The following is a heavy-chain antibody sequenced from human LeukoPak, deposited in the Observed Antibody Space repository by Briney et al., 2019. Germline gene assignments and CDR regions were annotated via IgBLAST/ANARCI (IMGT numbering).Heavy chain of an antibody. D-gene: IGHD5-18*01. V-gene: IGHV3-48*03. Sequence: PGGSLRLSCAASGFTFSSYEMNWVRQAPGKGLEWVSYISSSGSTIYYADSVKGRFTISRDNAKNSLYLQMNSLRAEDTAVYYCATTRIQLWLPGYWGQGTLVTVSS. CDR3: ATTRIQLWLPGY. CDR1: GFTFSSYE. J-gene: IGHJ4*02. CDR2: ISSSGSTI.